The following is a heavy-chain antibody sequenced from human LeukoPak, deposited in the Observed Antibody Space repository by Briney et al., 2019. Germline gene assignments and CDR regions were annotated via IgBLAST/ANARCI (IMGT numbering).Heavy chain of an antibody. V-gene: IGHV3-7*03. CDR1: GFTFDTYR. D-gene: IGHD6-13*01. CDR2: IKEDGSEK. Sequence: GGSLRLSCAASGFTFDTYRMSWVRQAPGKGLEWVGNIKEDGSEKYYVDSVKGRFTISRDNAKNSLYLQMNSLRAEDTAVYYCARAAYSSRDRGPFDIWGQGTMVTVSS. J-gene: IGHJ3*02. CDR3: ARAAYSSRDRGPFDI.